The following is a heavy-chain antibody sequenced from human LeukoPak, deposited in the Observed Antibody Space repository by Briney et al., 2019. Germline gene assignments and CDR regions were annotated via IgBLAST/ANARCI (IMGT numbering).Heavy chain of an antibody. CDR3: ARDCGGDCPNDALDI. V-gene: IGHV4-59*01. Sequence: SETLSLTCTVSGGSISSYYWSWIRQPPGKGLEWIGYIYYSGSTNYNPSLKSRVTISVDTSKNQFSLKLSSVTAADTAVYYCARDCGGDCPNDALDIWGQGTMVTVSS. CDR2: IYYSGST. D-gene: IGHD2-21*02. J-gene: IGHJ3*02. CDR1: GGSISSYY.